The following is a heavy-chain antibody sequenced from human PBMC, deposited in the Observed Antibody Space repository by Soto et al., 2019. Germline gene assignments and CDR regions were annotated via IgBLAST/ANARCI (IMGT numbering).Heavy chain of an antibody. D-gene: IGHD5-18*01. CDR2: LSAGGTAT. J-gene: IGHJ4*01. Sequence: EVQLLESGGGLVQPGGSLRLSCAASGFIFSSSAMTWVRQAPGKGLEWVSGLSAGGTATYYADSVKGRFTISRDNSKNTLYLQVNSLRVEDTALYYCASAVGGSSYAYLPADWGHGTLVTVYS. V-gene: IGHV3-23*01. CDR1: GFIFSSSA. CDR3: ASAVGGSSYAYLPAD.